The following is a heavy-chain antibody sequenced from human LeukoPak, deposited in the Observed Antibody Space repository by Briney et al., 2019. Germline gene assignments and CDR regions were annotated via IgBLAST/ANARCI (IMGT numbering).Heavy chain of an antibody. CDR2: ISNGGGST. CDR3: AKAQRSSGSLNYFDY. Sequence: PGGSLRLSCAASGFTFSSYAMSWARQAPGKGLEWVSTISNGGGSTYYADSVKGRFTISRDNSKNTLYVQMNSLRADDTAVYYCAKAQRSSGSLNYFDYWGQGTLVTVSS. D-gene: IGHD6-19*01. J-gene: IGHJ4*02. V-gene: IGHV3-23*01. CDR1: GFTFSSYA.